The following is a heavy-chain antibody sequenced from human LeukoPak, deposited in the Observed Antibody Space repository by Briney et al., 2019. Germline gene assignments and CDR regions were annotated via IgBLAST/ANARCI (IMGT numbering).Heavy chain of an antibody. CDR1: GYSFTNYW. V-gene: IGHV5-51*01. CDR2: MHPGESEI. Sequence: PGESLKISCKASGYSFTNYWIAWVRQEPGKGLEWMGIMHPGESEINYSPSFEGQVTISADTSISTAYLEWYSLKASDSAIYYCAKTKASLGSGARYFDPWGQGTMITVSS. J-gene: IGHJ5*02. D-gene: IGHD1-26*01. CDR3: AKTKASLGSGARYFDP.